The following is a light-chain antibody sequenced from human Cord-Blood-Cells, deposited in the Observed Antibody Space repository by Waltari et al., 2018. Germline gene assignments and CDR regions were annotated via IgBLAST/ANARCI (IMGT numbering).Light chain of an antibody. CDR1: SSNIGSNY. V-gene: IGLV1-47*01. J-gene: IGLJ3*02. Sequence: QSVLTQPPSASGTPGQRVTISCSGSSSNIGSNYVYWYQQLPVTAPKLLIDRNNQRPSGVPDRFSGSKSGTSASLAISGLRSEDEADYYCAAWDDSLSGWVFGGGTKLTVL. CDR2: RNN. CDR3: AAWDDSLSGWV.